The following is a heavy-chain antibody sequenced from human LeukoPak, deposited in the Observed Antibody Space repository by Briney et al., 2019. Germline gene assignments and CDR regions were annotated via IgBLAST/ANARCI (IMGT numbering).Heavy chain of an antibody. D-gene: IGHD3-16*01. J-gene: IGHJ4*02. CDR3: AKVSVCYGCYLDF. CDR1: GYAFSSHG. V-gene: IGHV3-23*01. Sequence: GGSLRLSCAASGYAFSSHGLTWVRQAPGKGLEWVSTINGPGDNPYCAETVKGRFTISRDNSKNTLYLQMHSLKAEDTAIYYCAKVSVCYGCYLDFWGQGTLVTVS. CDR2: INGPGDNP.